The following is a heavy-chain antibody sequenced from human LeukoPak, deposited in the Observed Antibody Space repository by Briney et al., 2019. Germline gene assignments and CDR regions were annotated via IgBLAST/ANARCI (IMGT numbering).Heavy chain of an antibody. V-gene: IGHV4-30-2*01. D-gene: IGHD3/OR15-3a*01. J-gene: IGHJ4*02. CDR2: IYHSGST. Sequence: SETLSLTCTVSGGSISSGGHYWSWIRQPPGKGLEWIGYIYHSGSTYYNPSLKSRVTISVDRSKNQFSLKLSSVTAADTAVYYCARVTLCFDFSTGNHYYFDSWGQGTLVIVSS. CDR1: GGSISSGGHY. CDR3: ARVTLCFDFSTGNHYYFDS.